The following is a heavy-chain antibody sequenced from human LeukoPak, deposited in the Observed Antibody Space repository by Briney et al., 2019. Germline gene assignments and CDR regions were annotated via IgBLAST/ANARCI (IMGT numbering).Heavy chain of an antibody. V-gene: IGHV3-33*01. J-gene: IGHJ4*02. CDR3: ARDAEPAAIDY. D-gene: IGHD2-2*02. CDR1: GFTFSNYG. Sequence: GGSLRLSCAASGFTFSNYGMHWVRQAPGKGLEWVAVIWYDGSNKYYADSVKGRFTISRDNSKNTLYLQMNSLRAEDTAVYYCARDAEPAAIDYWGQGTLVTVSS. CDR2: IWYDGSNK.